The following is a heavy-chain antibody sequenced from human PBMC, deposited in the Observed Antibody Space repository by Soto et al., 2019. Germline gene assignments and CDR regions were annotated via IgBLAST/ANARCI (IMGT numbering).Heavy chain of an antibody. J-gene: IGHJ4*02. CDR2: ISYDGSNK. V-gene: IGHV3-30*18. CDR3: AKEGPPGYSYGHFDY. D-gene: IGHD5-18*01. Sequence: PGGSLRLSCAASGFTFSNYGMHWVRQAPGKGLEWVAVISYDGSNKYYADSVKGRFTISRDNSKNTLYLQMNSLRAEDTAVYYCAKEGPPGYSYGHFDYWGQGTLVTVSS. CDR1: GFTFSNYG.